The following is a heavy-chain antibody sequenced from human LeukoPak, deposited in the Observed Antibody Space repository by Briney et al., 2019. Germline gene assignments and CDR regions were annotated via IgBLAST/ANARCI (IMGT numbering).Heavy chain of an antibody. CDR2: MNPNSGNT. D-gene: IGHD3-22*01. Sequence: ASVKVSCKASGYTFTSYDINWLRQATGQGLEWMGWMNPNSGNTGYAQKFQGRVTMTRNTSISTAYMELSSLRSEDTAVYYCASDYYYDSSGYPHPGPDAFDIWGQGTMVTVSS. V-gene: IGHV1-8*01. CDR3: ASDYYYDSSGYPHPGPDAFDI. J-gene: IGHJ3*02. CDR1: GYTFTSYD.